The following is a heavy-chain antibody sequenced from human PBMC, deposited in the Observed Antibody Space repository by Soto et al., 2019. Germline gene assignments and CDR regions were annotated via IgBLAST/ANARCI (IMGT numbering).Heavy chain of an antibody. Sequence: ASVKVSCKASGYTFTSYGISWVRQVAGQGLEWMGWISAYNGNTNYAQKLQGRVTMTTDTSTSTAYMELRSLRSDDTAVYYCARGESSSAWLYFDYWGQGTLVTVSS. CDR1: GYTFTSYG. V-gene: IGHV1-18*01. CDR2: ISAYNGNT. CDR3: ARGESSSAWLYFDY. D-gene: IGHD6-19*01. J-gene: IGHJ4*02.